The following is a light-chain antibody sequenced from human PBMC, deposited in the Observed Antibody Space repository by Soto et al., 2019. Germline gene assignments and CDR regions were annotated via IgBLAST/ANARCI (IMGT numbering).Light chain of an antibody. V-gene: IGKV1-6*01. J-gene: IGKJ4*01. CDR2: ATS. Sequence: AIQMTQSPSSLSASVGDRVTITCRATQDIREDLGWYQKKPGKAPKLLIYATSSLQSEVPWWFNGSGFCTDFTLNISRLEPEDFATYFCLQHHGFPLTCGGGTKVEIK. CDR1: QDIRED. CDR3: LQHHGFPLT.